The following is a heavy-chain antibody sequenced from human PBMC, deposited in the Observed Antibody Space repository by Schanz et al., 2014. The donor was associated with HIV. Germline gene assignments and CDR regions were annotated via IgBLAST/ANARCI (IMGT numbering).Heavy chain of an antibody. Sequence: QVHLEQSGAEVKKPGSSVKVSCKASGGTFSSYAISWVRQAPGQGLEWMGGIIPSFDTTNYAQTFQGRVTITADKSTSTAYMELSSLRSDDTAVYYCAREPNYSGFESWGHGTLVTVSS. CDR1: GGTFSSYA. J-gene: IGHJ5*01. CDR3: AREPNYSGFES. CDR2: IIPSFDTT. D-gene: IGHD5-12*01. V-gene: IGHV1-69*06.